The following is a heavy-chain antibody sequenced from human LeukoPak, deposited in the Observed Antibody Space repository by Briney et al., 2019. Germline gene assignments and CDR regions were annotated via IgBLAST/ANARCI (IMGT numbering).Heavy chain of an antibody. J-gene: IGHJ4*02. V-gene: IGHV3-48*04. D-gene: IGHD6-6*01. Sequence: GGSLRLSCAASGFTFSNYGMIWVRQAPGKGLEWVSYISSTSTNINYADSVRGRFTISRDNAKRSLYLQMNSLRVEDRAVYYCARGGAARPDYWGPGTLVTVSS. CDR2: ISSTSTNI. CDR1: GFTFSNYG. CDR3: ARGGAARPDY.